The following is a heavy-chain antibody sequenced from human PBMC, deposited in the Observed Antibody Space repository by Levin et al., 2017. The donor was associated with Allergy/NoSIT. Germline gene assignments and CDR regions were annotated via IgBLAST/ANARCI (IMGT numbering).Heavy chain of an antibody. CDR3: ARVSWVTTPAVDP. D-gene: IGHD4-17*01. V-gene: IGHV4-31*03. CDR2: IYYSGST. Sequence: SETLSLTCTVSGGSISSGGYYWSWIRQHPGKGLEWIGYIYYSGSTYYNPSLKSRVTISVDTSKNQFSLKLSSVTAADTAVYYCARVSWVTTPAVDPWGQGTLVTVSS. CDR1: GGSISSGGYY. J-gene: IGHJ5*02.